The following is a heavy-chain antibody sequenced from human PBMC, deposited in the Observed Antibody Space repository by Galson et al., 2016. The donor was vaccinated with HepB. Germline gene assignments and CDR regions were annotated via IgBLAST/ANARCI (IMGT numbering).Heavy chain of an antibody. D-gene: IGHD3-22*01. J-gene: IGHJ4*02. CDR3: ATAGDYYDNSAFDY. Sequence: SVKVSCKVSGSALSDFALHWVRQAPGKGPEWMGGFDPEDGETIYAQKFQGRVTMTEDTSTDTAYMELSSLRSEDTALYFCATAGDYYDNSAFDYWGQGTVVTVSS. CDR1: GSALSDFA. V-gene: IGHV1-24*01. CDR2: FDPEDGET.